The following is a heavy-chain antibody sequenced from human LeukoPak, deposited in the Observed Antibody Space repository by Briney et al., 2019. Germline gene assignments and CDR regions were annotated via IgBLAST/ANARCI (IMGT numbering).Heavy chain of an antibody. J-gene: IGHJ4*02. CDR3: AKDGRYGDYPSSDPSAPDY. Sequence: GGSLRLSCAASGFTFSSYGMHWVRQAPGKGLEWVAFLRYDGSNKYYADSVTGRFTISRDNSKNTLYLQMNSLRAEDTAVYYCAKDGRYGDYPSSDPSAPDYWGQGTLVTVSS. D-gene: IGHD4-17*01. V-gene: IGHV3-30*02. CDR1: GFTFSSYG. CDR2: LRYDGSNK.